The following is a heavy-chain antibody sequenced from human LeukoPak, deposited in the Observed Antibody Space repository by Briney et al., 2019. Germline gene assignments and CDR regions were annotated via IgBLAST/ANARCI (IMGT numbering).Heavy chain of an antibody. Sequence: GGSLRLSCAASGFTFRSHGMHWVRQAPGKGLQWVGVIWYDGSNSYYADSVKGRFTISRDNSKNTLYLQMNSLRAGDTAVYYCARDMDSSSHYFDYWGQGALVTVSS. CDR1: GFTFRSHG. CDR2: IWYDGSNS. CDR3: ARDMDSSSHYFDY. J-gene: IGHJ4*02. V-gene: IGHV3-33*01. D-gene: IGHD6-6*01.